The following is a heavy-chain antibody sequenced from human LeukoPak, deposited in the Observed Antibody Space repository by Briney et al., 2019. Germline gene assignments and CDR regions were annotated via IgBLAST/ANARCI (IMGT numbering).Heavy chain of an antibody. CDR2: IYTSGST. D-gene: IGHD2-2*02. CDR3: ASSYCSSTSCYRASFNY. Sequence: PSETLSLTCTVSGDSISSNYWNWIRQPAGKGLEWIGRIYTSGSTNYNPSLKSRVTMSVDTSKNQFSLKLSSVTAADTAVYYCASSYCSSTSCYRASFNYWGQGALVTVSS. CDR1: GDSISSNY. J-gene: IGHJ4*02. V-gene: IGHV4-4*07.